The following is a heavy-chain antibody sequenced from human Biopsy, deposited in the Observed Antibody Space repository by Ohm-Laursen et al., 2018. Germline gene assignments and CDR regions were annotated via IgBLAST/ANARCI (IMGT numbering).Heavy chain of an antibody. CDR1: GHTLTNPD. D-gene: IGHD3/OR15-3a*01. Sequence: ASVKVSCKASGHTLTNPDISWVRQAPGQGLEWLGWINGYSISTNYAPKFQGRIIMTTDTSTSTVYMELRSLRSDDTAMYYCTTDRTGRALFDNWGQGSGHRLL. J-gene: IGHJ4*02. CDR2: INGYSIST. CDR3: TTDRTGRALFDN. V-gene: IGHV1-18*01.